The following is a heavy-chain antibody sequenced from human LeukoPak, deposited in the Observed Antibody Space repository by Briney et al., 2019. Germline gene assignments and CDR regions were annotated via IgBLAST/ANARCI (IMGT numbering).Heavy chain of an antibody. CDR3: ARDTYYYDSSGYSPADY. CDR2: ISYDGSNK. CDR1: GFTFSSYA. Sequence: GGSLRLSCAASGFTFSSYAMHWVRQAPGKGLEWVAVISYDGSNKYYADSVKGRFTISRDNSKNTLYLQMNSLRAEDTAVYYCARDTYYYDSSGYSPADYWGQGTLVTVSS. J-gene: IGHJ4*02. D-gene: IGHD3-22*01. V-gene: IGHV3-30-3*01.